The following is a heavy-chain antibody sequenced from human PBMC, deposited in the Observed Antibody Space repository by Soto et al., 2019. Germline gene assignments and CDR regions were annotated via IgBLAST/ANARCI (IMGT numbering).Heavy chain of an antibody. CDR1: GDSVSSNSAA. CDR3: ARVLLSSLASPYYFDY. V-gene: IGHV6-1*01. J-gene: IGHJ4*02. Sequence: SQTLSLTCALSGDSVSSNSAAWNWIRQSPSRGLEWLGRTYYRSKWYNDYAVSVKSRITINPDTSKNKFSLQLNSVTPEDTAVYYCARVLLSSLASPYYFDYWGQGTLVTVSS. CDR2: TYYRSKWYN. D-gene: IGHD6-6*01.